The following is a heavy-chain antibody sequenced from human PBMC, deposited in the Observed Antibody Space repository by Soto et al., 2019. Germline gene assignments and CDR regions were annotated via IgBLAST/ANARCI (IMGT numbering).Heavy chain of an antibody. V-gene: IGHV1-3*01. D-gene: IGHD7-27*01. J-gene: IGHJ4*02. Sequence: QVQLVQSGAEVKKPGASVKVSCKASGYTFTSYAMHWVRQAPGQRLEWMGWINAGNGNTKYSQKFQGRVTNTRDTSASTAYMELSSLSSEDTAVYYCARSPRGLTAHFDYWGQGTLVTVSS. CDR2: INAGNGNT. CDR3: ARSPRGLTAHFDY. CDR1: GYTFTSYA.